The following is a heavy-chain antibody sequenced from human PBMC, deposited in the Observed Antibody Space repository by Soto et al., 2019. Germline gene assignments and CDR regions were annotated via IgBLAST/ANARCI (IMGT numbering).Heavy chain of an antibody. D-gene: IGHD3-3*01. CDR2: FSTSGRT. CDR1: GVSIGSSDYF. CDR3: AILLLRFLEWFPDYFDY. Sequence: SETLSLTCTVSGVSIGSSDYFWGWIRQPPGKGLEWIGSFSTSGRTFHNPSLKSRLSMSVDTSKNQFSLRLSSVTAADTAVYYCAILLLRFLEWFPDYFDYWGQGTLVTVSS. J-gene: IGHJ4*02. V-gene: IGHV4-39*01.